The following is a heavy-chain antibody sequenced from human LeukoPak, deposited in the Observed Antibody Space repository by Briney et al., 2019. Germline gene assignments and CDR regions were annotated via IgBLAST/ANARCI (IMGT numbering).Heavy chain of an antibody. J-gene: IGHJ4*02. CDR2: ISSSSSYI. CDR3: ARDLSSSWYGLDY. V-gene: IGHV3-21*01. Sequence: PGGSLRLSCAASGFTFSSYSMNWVRQAPGKGLEWVSSISSSSSYIYYADSVKGRFTISRDNAKNSLYLQMNSLRAEDTAVYYCARDLSSSWYGLDYWGQGTLVTVSS. CDR1: GFTFSSYS. D-gene: IGHD6-13*01.